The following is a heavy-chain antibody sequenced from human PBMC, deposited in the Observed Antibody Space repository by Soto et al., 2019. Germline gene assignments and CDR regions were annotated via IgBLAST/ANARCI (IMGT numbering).Heavy chain of an antibody. Sequence: SETRCLTYTGSGGSISSSGYYCGWIRQPPGKGLEWIGSIYYSGSTYYNPSLKSRVTISVDTSKNQFSLKLSSVTAADTAVYYCARGSAAMLYYYYYGMDVWGQGTTVT. D-gene: IGHD2-2*01. V-gene: IGHV4-39*01. J-gene: IGHJ6*02. CDR2: IYYSGST. CDR3: ARGSAAMLYYYYYGMDV. CDR1: GGSISSSGYY.